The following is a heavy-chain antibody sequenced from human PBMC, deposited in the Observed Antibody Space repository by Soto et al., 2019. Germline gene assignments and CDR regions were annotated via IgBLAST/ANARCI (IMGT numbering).Heavy chain of an antibody. V-gene: IGHV2-5*01. D-gene: IGHD3-3*01. CDR1: GFSLSTSGVG. CDR3: AHSFTYYDFWSGYYLKNDAFDI. CDR2: IYWNDDK. J-gene: IGHJ3*02. Sequence: GSGPTLVNPTQTLTLTCTFSGFSLSTSGVGVGWIRQPPGKALEWLALIYWNDDKRYSPSLKSRLTITKDTSKNQVVLTMTNMDPVDTATYYCAHSFTYYDFWSGYYLKNDAFDIWGQGTMVTVSS.